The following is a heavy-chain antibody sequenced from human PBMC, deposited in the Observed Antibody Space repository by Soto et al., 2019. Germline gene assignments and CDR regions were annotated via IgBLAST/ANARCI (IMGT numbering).Heavy chain of an antibody. D-gene: IGHD2-21*01. CDR2: IKSKGAGGST. V-gene: IGHV3-15*07. CDR3: TTDNYVVVPFHY. J-gene: IGHJ4*02. Sequence: GGSLRLSCAASGFTFFNAWMNWVRQAPGKGLEWVGRIKSKGAGGSTDYAAPVRGRFTISRDDSKNTLFLQMNSLKTEDTAVYYCTTDNYVVVPFHYWGQGTLVTVSS. CDR1: GFTFFNAW.